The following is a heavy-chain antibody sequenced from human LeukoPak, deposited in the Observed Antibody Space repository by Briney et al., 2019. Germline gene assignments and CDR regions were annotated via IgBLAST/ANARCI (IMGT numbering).Heavy chain of an antibody. CDR2: INSDGSST. D-gene: IGHD3-3*01. J-gene: IGHJ4*02. CDR3: ARVRYYDFWGGYLFDY. V-gene: IGHV3-74*01. CDR1: GFTFSSYW. Sequence: PGGSLRLSXAASGFTFSSYWMHWVRQAPGKGLVWVSRINSDGSSTSYADSVKGRFTISRDNAKNTLYLQMNSLRAEDTAVYYCARVRYYDFWGGYLFDYWGQGTLVTVSS.